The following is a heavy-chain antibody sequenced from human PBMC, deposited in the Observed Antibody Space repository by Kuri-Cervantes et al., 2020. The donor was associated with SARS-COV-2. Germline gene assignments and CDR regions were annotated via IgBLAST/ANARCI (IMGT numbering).Heavy chain of an antibody. J-gene: IGHJ5*02. V-gene: IGHV1-69*06. Sequence: SVKVSCKASGGTFSSYAISWVRQAPGQGLEWMGGIVPIFGTANYAQKFQGRVTMTEDTSTDTAYMELSSLRSEDTAVYYCATSSAIVATISWFDPWGQGTLVTVSS. CDR3: ATSSAIVATISWFDP. CDR2: IVPIFGTA. CDR1: GGTFSSYA. D-gene: IGHD5-12*01.